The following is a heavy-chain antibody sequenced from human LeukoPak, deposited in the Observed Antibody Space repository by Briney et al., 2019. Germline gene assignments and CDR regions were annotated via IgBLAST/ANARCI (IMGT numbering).Heavy chain of an antibody. V-gene: IGHV1-46*01. CDR3: ARDVYYYGSGSYYNPLGY. D-gene: IGHD3-10*01. Sequence: GASVKVSCKASGYTFTSYYMHWVRQAPGQGLAWMGIINPSGGSTSYAQKFQGRVTMTRDTSTSTVYMELSSLRSEETAVYYCARDVYYYGSGSYYNPLGYWGQGTLVTVSS. CDR2: INPSGGST. CDR1: GYTFTSYY. J-gene: IGHJ4*02.